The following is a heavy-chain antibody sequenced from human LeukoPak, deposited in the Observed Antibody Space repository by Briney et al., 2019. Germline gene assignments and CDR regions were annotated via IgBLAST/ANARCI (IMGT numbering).Heavy chain of an antibody. Sequence: SETLSLTCTVSSGSISSYYWSWIRQPAGKGLEWIGRIYNSGNTNYNPSLKSRVTMSVDTSKNRFSLKLISVTAADTALYYCARDRSAAYYRDYFDYWGQGILVTVSS. CDR2: IYNSGNT. D-gene: IGHD3-22*01. CDR3: ARDRSAAYYRDYFDY. CDR1: SGSISSYY. J-gene: IGHJ4*02. V-gene: IGHV4-4*07.